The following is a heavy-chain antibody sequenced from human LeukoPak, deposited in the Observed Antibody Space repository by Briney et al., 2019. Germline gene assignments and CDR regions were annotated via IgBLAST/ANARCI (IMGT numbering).Heavy chain of an antibody. D-gene: IGHD3-22*01. J-gene: IGHJ4*02. V-gene: IGHV3-74*01. Sequence: AGGSLRLSCATSGFTFTTFWMHWVRQAPGKGLVWVSRINHDGSSTNYADSVKGRFTISRDNSKNTVFLQMNSLRAEDTAVYYCAKRSDYDSVGYYSDYWGQGTLVTVSS. CDR1: GFTFTTFW. CDR2: INHDGSST. CDR3: AKRSDYDSVGYYSDY.